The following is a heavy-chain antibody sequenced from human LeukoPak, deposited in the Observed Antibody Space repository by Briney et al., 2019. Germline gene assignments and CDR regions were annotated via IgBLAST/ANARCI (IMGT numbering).Heavy chain of an antibody. V-gene: IGHV3-23*01. J-gene: IGHJ4*02. CDR3: ARAPGGRSWYYFDY. CDR1: GFTFSSYA. Sequence: PGGSLRLSCAASGFTFSSYAMSWVRQAPGKGLEWVSAISGSGGSTYYADSVKGRFTISRDNSKNTVYLQMSGLRPENTAVYYCARAPGGRSWYYFDYWGQGTLVTVSS. CDR2: ISGSGGST. D-gene: IGHD6-13*01.